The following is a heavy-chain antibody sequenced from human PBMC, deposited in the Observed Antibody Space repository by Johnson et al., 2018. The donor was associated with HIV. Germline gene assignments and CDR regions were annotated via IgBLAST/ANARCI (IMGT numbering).Heavy chain of an antibody. V-gene: IGHV3-23*04. Sequence: MQLVESGGGVVQPGRSLRLSCAASGFTFRNFAMHWVRQAPGKGLEWVSAISGSGGSTYYADSVKGRFTISRDNSKNTLYLQMNSLRAEDTAVYYCAKEGMGWLHHDAFDIWGQGTMVTVSS. CDR2: ISGSGGST. J-gene: IGHJ3*02. D-gene: IGHD5-24*01. CDR3: AKEGMGWLHHDAFDI. CDR1: GFTFRNFA.